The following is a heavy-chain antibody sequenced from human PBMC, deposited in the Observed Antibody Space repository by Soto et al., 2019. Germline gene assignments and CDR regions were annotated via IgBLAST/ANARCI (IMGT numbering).Heavy chain of an antibody. CDR2: INQDGSEK. CDR3: SPALDF. D-gene: IGHD2-2*01. CDR1: GFTFSSNW. J-gene: IGHJ4*02. V-gene: IGHV3-7*01. Sequence: GGSLRLSCAAYGFTFSSNWMDWARQAPGKGLEWVANINQDGSEKHYIDSVKGRFTISRDNPKNSLYLQLNSLTAEDSALYYCSPALDFWGQGTLVTVSS.